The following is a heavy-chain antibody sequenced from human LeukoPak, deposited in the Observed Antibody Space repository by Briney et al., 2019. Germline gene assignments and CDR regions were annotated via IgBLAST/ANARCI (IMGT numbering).Heavy chain of an antibody. D-gene: IGHD3-22*01. CDR1: GGSISSHY. J-gene: IGHJ4*02. Sequence: PSETLSLTCTVSGGSISSHYWSWIRQPPGKGLEWIGNIYYSGSTYYNPSLKSRVSISIYTSKNQFSLKLSSVTAADTAVYYCARVEYDSSSIDYWGQGTLVTVSS. V-gene: IGHV4-59*11. CDR3: ARVEYDSSSIDY. CDR2: IYYSGST.